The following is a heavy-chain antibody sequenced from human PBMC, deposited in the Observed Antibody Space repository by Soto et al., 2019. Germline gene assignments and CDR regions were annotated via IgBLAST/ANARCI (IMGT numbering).Heavy chain of an antibody. CDR1: GFPFGNFL. Sequence: PGGSLRLSCTASGFPFGNFLMSWFRQAPGKGMEWVGFIRSQPYGRTAEYAASVRGRFTISRDDSKGIAYLQMNSLQTEDSGVYYCIGSFPFWGQGTLVTVSS. CDR2: IRSQPYGRTA. D-gene: IGHD3-10*01. J-gene: IGHJ4*02. V-gene: IGHV3-49*03. CDR3: IGSFPF.